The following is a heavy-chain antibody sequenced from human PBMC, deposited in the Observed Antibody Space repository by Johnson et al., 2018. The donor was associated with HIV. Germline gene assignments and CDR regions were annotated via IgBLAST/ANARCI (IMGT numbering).Heavy chain of an antibody. V-gene: IGHV3-30*03. CDR3: ASFAAAGDAFDI. Sequence: QVQLVESGGGVVQPGRSLRLSCAASGFTLSNYGIHWVRQAPGKGLEWVALISYDGSNTYYADSVKGRFTISRDNSKNTLYLQMNSLRAEDTAVYYCASFAAAGDAFDIWGQGTMVTVSS. J-gene: IGHJ3*02. D-gene: IGHD6-13*01. CDR1: GFTLSNYG. CDR2: ISYDGSNT.